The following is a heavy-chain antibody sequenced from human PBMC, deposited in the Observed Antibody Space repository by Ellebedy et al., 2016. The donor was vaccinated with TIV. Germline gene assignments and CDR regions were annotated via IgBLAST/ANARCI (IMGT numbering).Heavy chain of an antibody. V-gene: IGHV3-30-3*01. Sequence: PGGSLRLSCAASGFTFSTYAVHWVRQAPDKGLEWVADISSDGSSKYYADSVKGRFTMSRDNSKNTLYLQMNSLRPEDTAVYYCARGGLYGTSVEGFDYWGQGTLVTGSS. CDR1: GFTFSTYA. J-gene: IGHJ4*02. CDR2: ISSDGSSK. CDR3: ARGGLYGTSVEGFDY. D-gene: IGHD4-17*01.